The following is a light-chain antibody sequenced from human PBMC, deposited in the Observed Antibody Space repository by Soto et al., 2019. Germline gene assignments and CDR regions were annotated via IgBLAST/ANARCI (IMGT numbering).Light chain of an antibody. V-gene: IGLV1-40*01. Sequence: QSVLTQPPSVSGAPGQRVTISCTGSRSNIGAGYDVHWYQQIPGAAPKLLIYGNSNRPSEVPDRFSGSKSGTSASLAITGLQAEDEADYYCQSYDASLSGDVVFGGGTQLTVL. CDR1: RSNIGAGYD. CDR3: QSYDASLSGDVV. J-gene: IGLJ2*01. CDR2: GNS.